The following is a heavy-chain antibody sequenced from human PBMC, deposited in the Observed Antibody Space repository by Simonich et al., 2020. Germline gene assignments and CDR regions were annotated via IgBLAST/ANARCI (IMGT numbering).Heavy chain of an antibody. CDR2: IKQDGSEK. CDR1: GFTFSSYW. Sequence: EVQLVESGGGLVQPGGSLRLSCAASGFTFSSYWMSWVRQAPGKGLEWVANIKQDGSEKYYVYSVKGRFTISRDNAKNSLYLQMNSLRAEDTALYHCARGRNDFDYWGQGTLVTVSS. D-gene: IGHD1-1*01. J-gene: IGHJ4*02. V-gene: IGHV3-7*03. CDR3: ARGRNDFDY.